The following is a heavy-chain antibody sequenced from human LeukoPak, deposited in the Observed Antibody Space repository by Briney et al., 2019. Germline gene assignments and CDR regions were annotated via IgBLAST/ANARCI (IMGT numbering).Heavy chain of an antibody. J-gene: IGHJ4*02. D-gene: IGHD5-24*01. Sequence: GGSLRLSCAASGFTVDSNYLSWVRQAPGKGLEWVANIKQDGSKKSYVDSVKGRFTISRDNAKNSLYLQMNSLRAEDTAIYYRTRVGYIDEGIDYWGQGTLVTVSS. CDR1: GFTVDSNY. CDR3: TRVGYIDEGIDY. V-gene: IGHV3-7*04. CDR2: IKQDGSKK.